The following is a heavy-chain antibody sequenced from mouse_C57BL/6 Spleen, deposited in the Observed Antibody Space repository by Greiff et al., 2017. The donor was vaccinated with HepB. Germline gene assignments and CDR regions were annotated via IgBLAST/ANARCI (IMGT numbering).Heavy chain of an antibody. CDR2: IYPGDGDT. D-gene: IGHD1-1*01. Sequence: QVHVKQSGAELVKPGASVKISCTASGYAFSSYWTNWVKQRPGKGLEWIGQIYPGDGDTNYNGKFKGKATLTADKTSSTAYMQLSSLTSEDSAVYFCASLSTVGYFDVWGTGTTVTVSS. V-gene: IGHV1-80*01. CDR3: ASLSTVGYFDV. J-gene: IGHJ1*03. CDR1: GYAFSSYW.